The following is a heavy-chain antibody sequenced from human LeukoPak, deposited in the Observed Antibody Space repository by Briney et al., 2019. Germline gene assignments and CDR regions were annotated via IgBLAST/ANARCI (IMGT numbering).Heavy chain of an antibody. CDR3: AKDRTLGGYSGYDPHYFDY. D-gene: IGHD5-12*01. J-gene: IGHJ4*02. CDR1: GFTFSSYW. Sequence: GGSLRLSCAASGFTFSSYWMHWVRQAPGKGLVWVSRINSDGSSTTYADSVKGRFTVSRDNAKSTLYLQMNSLRAEDTALYYCAKDRTLGGYSGYDPHYFDYWGQGTLVTVSS. V-gene: IGHV3-74*01. CDR2: INSDGSST.